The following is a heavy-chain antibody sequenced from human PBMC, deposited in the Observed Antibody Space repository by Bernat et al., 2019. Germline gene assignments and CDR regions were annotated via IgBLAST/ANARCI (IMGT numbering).Heavy chain of an antibody. CDR3: AGKSYDSSGSHDAFDI. V-gene: IGHV3-33*01. Sequence: QVQLVESGGGVVQPGRSLRLSCAASGFTFSSYGMHWVRQAPGKGLEWVAVIWYDGSNKYYAASVKGRFTISRDNSKNTLYLQMNSLRAEDTAVYYCAGKSYDSSGSHDAFDIWGQGTMVTVSS. CDR1: GFTFSSYG. D-gene: IGHD3-22*01. J-gene: IGHJ3*02. CDR2: IWYDGSNK.